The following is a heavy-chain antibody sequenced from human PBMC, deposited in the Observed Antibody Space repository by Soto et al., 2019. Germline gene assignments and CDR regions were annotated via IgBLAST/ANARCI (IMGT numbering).Heavy chain of an antibody. CDR2: INHSGST. V-gene: IGHV4-34*01. Sequence: SETLSLTCAVYGGSFSGYYWSWIRQPPGKGLEWIGEINHSGSTNYNPSLKSRVTISVDTSKNQFSLKLSSVTAADTAVYYCARHDGSYQYYFDYRGQGTLVTVSS. CDR1: GGSFSGYY. J-gene: IGHJ4*02. D-gene: IGHD1-26*01. CDR3: ARHDGSYQYYFDY.